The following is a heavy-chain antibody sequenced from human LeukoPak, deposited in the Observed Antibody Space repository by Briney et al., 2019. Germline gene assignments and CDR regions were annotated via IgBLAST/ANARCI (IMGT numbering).Heavy chain of an antibody. D-gene: IGHD2-2*01. CDR2: IYYSGST. V-gene: IGHV4-59*01. Sequence: SETLSLTCTVSGDSISSYYWSWIRQPPGKGLEWIGYIYYSGSTNYNPSLKSRVTISVDTSKNQFSLKLSSVTAAGTAVYYCARGGGLGYCSSTSCYAFGYWGQGTLVTVSS. J-gene: IGHJ4*02. CDR3: ARGGGLGYCSSTSCYAFGY. CDR1: GDSISSYY.